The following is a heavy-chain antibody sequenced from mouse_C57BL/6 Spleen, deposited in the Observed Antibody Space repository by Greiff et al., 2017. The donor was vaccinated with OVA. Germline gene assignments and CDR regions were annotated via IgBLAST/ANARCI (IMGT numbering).Heavy chain of an antibody. D-gene: IGHD2-4*01. CDR3: ARDGNPPYDYYYAMDY. J-gene: IGHJ4*01. V-gene: IGHV5-4*01. Sequence: EVQLQESGGGLVKPGGSLKLSCAASGFTFSSYAMSWVRQTPEKRLEWVATISDGGSYTYYPDNVKGRFTISRDNAKNNLYLQMSHLKSEDTAMYYCARDGNPPYDYYYAMDYWGQGTSVTVSS. CDR1: GFTFSSYA. CDR2: ISDGGSYT.